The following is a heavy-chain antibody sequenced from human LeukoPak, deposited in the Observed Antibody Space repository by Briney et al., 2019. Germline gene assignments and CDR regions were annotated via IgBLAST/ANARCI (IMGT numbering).Heavy chain of an antibody. D-gene: IGHD6-19*01. CDR3: ARTLVGTSVVAFDM. J-gene: IGHJ3*02. CDR2: IYASGTT. Sequence: SETLSLTCTVSGGSMSSCCWSWIRQPAGKELEWIGRIYASGTTNYNPSLKSRVTMSVDTSKNQFPLKLSSVTAADTAMYYCARTLVGTSVVAFDMWGQGTMVTVSS. V-gene: IGHV4-4*07. CDR1: GGSMSSCC.